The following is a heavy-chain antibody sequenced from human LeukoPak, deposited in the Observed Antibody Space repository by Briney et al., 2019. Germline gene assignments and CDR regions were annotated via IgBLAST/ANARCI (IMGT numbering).Heavy chain of an antibody. D-gene: IGHD3-3*01. J-gene: IGHJ4*02. CDR2: XXPNSGNX. CDR3: ARGGHITIFGVVIYERQYYFDY. Sequence: QGXEWMGWXXPNSGNXGYAQKFQGRVTMTRNTSISTAYMELSSLRSEDTAVYYCARGGHITIFGVVIYERQYYFDYWGQGTLVTVSS. V-gene: IGHV1-8*01.